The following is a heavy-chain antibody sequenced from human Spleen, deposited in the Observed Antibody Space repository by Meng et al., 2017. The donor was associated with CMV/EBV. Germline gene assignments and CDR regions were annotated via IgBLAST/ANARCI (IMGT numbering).Heavy chain of an antibody. V-gene: IGHV3-7*01. J-gene: IGHJ4*02. Sequence: GESLKISCAASGFTLSDYYIIWIRQAPGKGLEWVANIKHDGSAKYYGASVKGRFIISRDNAKNPPYLQMNSLSAEDTAVYYCAKDHINGYYPYWGQGTLVTVSS. D-gene: IGHD3-22*01. CDR1: GFTLSDYY. CDR2: IKHDGSAK. CDR3: AKDHINGYYPY.